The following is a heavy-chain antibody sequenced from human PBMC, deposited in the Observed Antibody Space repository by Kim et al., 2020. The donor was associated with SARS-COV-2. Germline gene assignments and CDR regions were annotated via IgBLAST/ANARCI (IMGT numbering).Heavy chain of an antibody. CDR2: IWYDGSNK. CDR1: GFTFSSYG. D-gene: IGHD2-2*01. CDR3: ARNYCSSTSCPVFDY. V-gene: IGHV3-33*01. Sequence: GGSLRLSCAASGFTFSSYGMHWVRQAPGKGLEWVAVIWYDGSNKYYADSVKGRFTISRDNSKNTLYLQMNSLRAEDTAVYYCARNYCSSTSCPVFDYWGQGTLVTVSS. J-gene: IGHJ4*02.